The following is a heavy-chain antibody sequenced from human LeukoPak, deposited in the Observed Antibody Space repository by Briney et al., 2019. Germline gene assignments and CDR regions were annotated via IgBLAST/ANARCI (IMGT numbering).Heavy chain of an antibody. Sequence: GGSLRLSCAASGFTFSSYGMHWVRQAPGKGLEWVAVISYDGSNKYYADSVKGRFTISRDNSKNTLYLQMNSLRAEDTAVYYCARDRAWASTSYYFDYWGQGTLVTVSS. CDR2: ISYDGSNK. J-gene: IGHJ4*02. D-gene: IGHD3-10*01. CDR3: ARDRAWASTSYYFDY. V-gene: IGHV3-30*19. CDR1: GFTFSSYG.